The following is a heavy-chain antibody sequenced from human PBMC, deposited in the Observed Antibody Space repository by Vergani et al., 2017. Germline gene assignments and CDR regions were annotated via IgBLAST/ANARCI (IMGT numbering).Heavy chain of an antibody. V-gene: IGHV3-7*03. CDR3: ARGGRSGSGYYFDY. CDR2: IKQDGSEK. CDR1: GFTFSSYW. J-gene: IGHJ4*02. D-gene: IGHD3-22*01. Sequence: EVQLVESGGGLVQPGGSLRLSCAASGFTFSSYWMSWVRQAPGKGLEWVANIKQDGSEKYYVDSVKGRFTISRDNSKNTLYLQMNSLRAEDTAVYYCARGGRSGSGYYFDYWGQGTLVTVSS.